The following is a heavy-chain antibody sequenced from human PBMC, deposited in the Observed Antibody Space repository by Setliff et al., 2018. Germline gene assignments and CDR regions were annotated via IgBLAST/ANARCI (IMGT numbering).Heavy chain of an antibody. Sequence: ASVKVSCKASGYTFTNFGISWVREAPGQGLEWMGWISASNGKTNYAQKFQGRVTMTTDTSTSTAYMDLRSLRSDDTAVYYCARLVRYCTRISCQRTPGAEYWGQGTLVTVSS. V-gene: IGHV1-18*01. J-gene: IGHJ4*02. CDR2: ISASNGKT. D-gene: IGHD2-2*01. CDR3: ARLVRYCTRISCQRTPGAEY. CDR1: GYTFTNFG.